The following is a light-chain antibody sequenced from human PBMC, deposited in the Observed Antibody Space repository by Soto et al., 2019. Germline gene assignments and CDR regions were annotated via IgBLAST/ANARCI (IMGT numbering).Light chain of an antibody. V-gene: IGKV1-5*03. CDR1: QSISSW. J-gene: IGKJ1*01. CDR2: KAS. Sequence: DIQMTQSPSTLSASVGDRVTITCRASQSISSWLAWYQQKPGKAPKLLVYKASSLESGVPSRFSGSGSGTEFTLTISSLQPADFATYYCQQGSNWPPWTFGQGTKVEIK. CDR3: QQGSNWPPWT.